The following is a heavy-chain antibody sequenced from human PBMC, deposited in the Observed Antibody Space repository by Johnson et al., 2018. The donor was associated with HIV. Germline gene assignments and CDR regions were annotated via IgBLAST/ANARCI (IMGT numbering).Heavy chain of an antibody. Sequence: QVQLVESGGGLVQPGGSLRLSCAASGFTFSSYWMHWVRQAPGKGLEWVAFIRYDGSNKYYADSVKGRFTISRDNSKNTLYLQMNSLRAEDTAVYYCAKGTTVVTPELAFDIWGQGTMVIVSS. V-gene: IGHV3-30*02. CDR3: AKGTTVVTPELAFDI. D-gene: IGHD4-23*01. J-gene: IGHJ3*02. CDR1: GFTFSSYW. CDR2: IRYDGSNK.